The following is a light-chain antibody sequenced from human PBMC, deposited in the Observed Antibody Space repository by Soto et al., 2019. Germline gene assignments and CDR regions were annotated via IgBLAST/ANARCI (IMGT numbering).Light chain of an antibody. V-gene: IGKV1-17*03. Sequence: DVQMTQSPSAMSASVGDRVTITCRATQDISRFIAWFQQKPGKAPERLIYETSTLQPGVPSRFSGSGSGAEFTLAISGLQPEDVATYYCLQHNSYPYTFGQGTKLDIK. J-gene: IGKJ2*01. CDR1: QDISRF. CDR2: ETS. CDR3: LQHNSYPYT.